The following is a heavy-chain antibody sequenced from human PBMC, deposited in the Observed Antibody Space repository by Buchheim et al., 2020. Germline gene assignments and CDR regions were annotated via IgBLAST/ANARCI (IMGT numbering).Heavy chain of an antibody. CDR3: ARSGYGQNYFDY. V-gene: IGHV2-70*04. Sequence: QVTLKESGPALVKPTQTLTLTCTFSGFSLSTSGVRVNWIRQRPGKALEWLARIGWDDDNFYASSLKTRLTISKDTSKDQVVLRMTNMDPVDTATYFCARSGYGQNYFDYWGQGNL. CDR1: GFSLSTSGVR. CDR2: IGWDDDN. J-gene: IGHJ4*02. D-gene: IGHD3-10*01.